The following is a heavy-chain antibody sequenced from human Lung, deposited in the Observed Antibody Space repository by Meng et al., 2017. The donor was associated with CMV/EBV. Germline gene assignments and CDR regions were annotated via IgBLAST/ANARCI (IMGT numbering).Heavy chain of an antibody. D-gene: IGHD2-8*01. CDR2: IAHDGSAK. CDR1: GFTFSSSA. J-gene: IGHJ4*02. CDR3: AKDLYYSFDY. V-gene: IGHV3-30*02. Sequence: QVRLVESGGGVVQPGASLRLSCAASGFTFSSSAMHWGRQPPGKGLEWVSFIAHDGSAKTYTDSVKGRFTISRDDSENTVYLEMNSLRVEDTAVYYCAKDLYYSFDYWGQGTLVTVSS.